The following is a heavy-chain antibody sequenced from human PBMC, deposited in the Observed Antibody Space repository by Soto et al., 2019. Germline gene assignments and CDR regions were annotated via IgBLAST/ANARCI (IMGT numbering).Heavy chain of an antibody. J-gene: IGHJ4*02. CDR1: GGSISSGVYC. CDR2: IYHSGST. Sequence: ALSLTCAVSGGSISSGVYCLSWIRQPPVKGLEWIGYIYHSGSTYYNPSLKSRVTISVDRSKNQFSLKLSSVTAADTAVYYCARGVRSGSYHRWGPTPKKFDYWGKGTLVTVSS. CDR3: ARGVRSGSYHRWGPTPKKFDY. D-gene: IGHD3-10*01. V-gene: IGHV4-30-2*01.